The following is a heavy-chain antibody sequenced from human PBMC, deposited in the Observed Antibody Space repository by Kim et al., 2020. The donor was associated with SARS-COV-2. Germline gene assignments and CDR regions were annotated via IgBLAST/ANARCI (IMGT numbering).Heavy chain of an antibody. D-gene: IGHD1-20*01. Sequence: SETLSLTCAVYGGPFSGYYWSWIRQSPGKGLEWIGEINHGGGTNYNASLKSRVTISVDTSKNHFSLNLTSVTAADTAVYYCARGRGIIRNYSYYYMDVWGKGTTLTASS. CDR2: INHGGGT. J-gene: IGHJ6*03. CDR3: ARGRGIIRNYSYYYMDV. V-gene: IGHV4-34*01. CDR1: GGPFSGYY.